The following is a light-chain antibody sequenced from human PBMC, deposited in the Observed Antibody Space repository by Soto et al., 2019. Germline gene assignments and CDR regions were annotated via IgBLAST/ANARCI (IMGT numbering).Light chain of an antibody. J-gene: IGKJ1*01. CDR3: QQYHTDSRAWT. CDR2: AAS. Sequence: DIQMTQSPSSLSASVGDRVTITCRASQTINNYLNWYQQKPGRAPKLLIYAASNLQSGVPSTFSGSGSGTEFTLTISSLQPADFATYFCQQYHTDSRAWTFGQGTKVDIK. CDR1: QTINNY. V-gene: IGKV1-39*01.